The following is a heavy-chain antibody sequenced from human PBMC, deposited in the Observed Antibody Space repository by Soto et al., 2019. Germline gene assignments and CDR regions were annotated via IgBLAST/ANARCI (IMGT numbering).Heavy chain of an antibody. D-gene: IGHD2-2*01. CDR1: GNTFTNFG. Sequence: QGQLVQSGVEVKKPGASVKVSCSASGNTFTNFGVTWVRQAPGQGLEWMGWISPYTDDPSYAQKFPGRVTMTIDTSTSTADVDLRSLTSDDTAVYYCARVIPGAEAWFHPWGQGNMVTVSS. CDR3: ARVIPGAEAWFHP. V-gene: IGHV1-18*01. CDR2: ISPYTDDP. J-gene: IGHJ5*02.